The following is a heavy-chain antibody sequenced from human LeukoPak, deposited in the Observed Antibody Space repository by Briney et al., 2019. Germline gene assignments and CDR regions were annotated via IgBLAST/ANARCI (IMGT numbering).Heavy chain of an antibody. Sequence: GESLKISCKGSGYSFSTSWIAWVRPMPGKGLEWMGIIYPGDSDTRYSPSFQGQVTISADKSITTAYLQWSSLRASDTAMYYCARRDTGLDYWGQGTLVTVSS. V-gene: IGHV5-51*01. CDR1: GYSFSTSW. CDR3: ARRDTGLDY. CDR2: IYPGDSDT. J-gene: IGHJ4*02.